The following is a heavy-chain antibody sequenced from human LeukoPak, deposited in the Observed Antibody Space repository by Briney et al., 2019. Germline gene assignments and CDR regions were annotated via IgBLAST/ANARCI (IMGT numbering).Heavy chain of an antibody. CDR3: TKDQVVRGVIPNDY. V-gene: IGHV3-15*01. CDR1: GFTFSNAW. J-gene: IGHJ4*02. D-gene: IGHD3-10*01. CDR2: IKSKTDGGTT. Sequence: GGSLRLSCAASGFTFSNAWMSWVRQAPGKGLEWVGRIKSKTDGGTTDYAAPVKGRFTISRDASKNTLYLQMNSLKTEDTAVYYCTKDQVVRGVIPNDYWGQGTLVTVSS.